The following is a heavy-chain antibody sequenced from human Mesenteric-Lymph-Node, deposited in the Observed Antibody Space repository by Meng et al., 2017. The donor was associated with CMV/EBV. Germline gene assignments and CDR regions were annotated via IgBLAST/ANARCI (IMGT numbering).Heavy chain of an antibody. J-gene: IGHJ4*02. V-gene: IGHV3-23*01. CDR2: ISGSGGST. D-gene: IGHD1-1*01. CDR1: GFTFSTYA. Sequence: SGFTFSTYAMSWVRQAPGKGLEWVSAISGSGGSTYYADSVKGRFTISRDNSKKTLYLQMNSLRADDTAVYYCAKESDIVATGTTDYWGQGTLVTVSS. CDR3: AKESDIVATGTTDY.